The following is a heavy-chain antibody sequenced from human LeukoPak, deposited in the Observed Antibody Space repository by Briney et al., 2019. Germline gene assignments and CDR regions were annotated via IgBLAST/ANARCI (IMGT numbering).Heavy chain of an antibody. J-gene: IGHJ4*02. CDR3: AKAGTMIVVVYFDY. CDR1: GFTFSNAW. V-gene: IGHV3-23*01. Sequence: PGGSLRLSCAASGFTFSNAWMSWVRQAPGKGLEWVSAISGSGGSTYYADSVKGRFTISRDNSKNTLYLQMNSLRAEDTAVYYCAKAGTMIVVVYFDYWGQGTLVTVSS. CDR2: ISGSGGST. D-gene: IGHD3-22*01.